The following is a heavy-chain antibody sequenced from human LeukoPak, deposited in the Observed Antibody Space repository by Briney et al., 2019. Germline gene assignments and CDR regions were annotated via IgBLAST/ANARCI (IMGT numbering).Heavy chain of an antibody. D-gene: IGHD7-27*01. J-gene: IGHJ4*02. CDR2: ISSSSTTI. CDR1: GFTFSSYS. Sequence: GGSLRLSCAASGFTFSSYSMNWVRQAPGKGLEWVSYISSSSTTIYYADSVKGRFTISRDKVKNSLYLQMNSLRDEDTAVYYCAKTIWGHSWGQGTLVTVSS. CDR3: AKTIWGHS. V-gene: IGHV3-48*02.